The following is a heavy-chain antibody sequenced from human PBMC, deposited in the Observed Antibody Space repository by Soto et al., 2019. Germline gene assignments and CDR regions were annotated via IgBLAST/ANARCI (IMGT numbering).Heavy chain of an antibody. V-gene: IGHV4-59*01. CDR2: IYYSGST. D-gene: IGHD6-19*01. J-gene: IGHJ3*02. Sequence: KPSETLALTCTVSGGSISSYYLSYIVQPPGKGLEWIGYIYYSGSTNYNPALKSRVTISVDTPKNQFSLKLSSVTAADTAVYYCARAFSLYSSGWSAFDIWGRGTMVIVSS. CDR1: GGSISSYY. CDR3: ARAFSLYSSGWSAFDI.